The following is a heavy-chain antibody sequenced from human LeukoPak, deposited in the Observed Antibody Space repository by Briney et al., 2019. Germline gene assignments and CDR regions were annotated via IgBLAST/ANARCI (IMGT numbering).Heavy chain of an antibody. J-gene: IGHJ6*02. CDR2: IYYSGST. V-gene: IGHV4-59*01. D-gene: IGHD6-19*01. CDR1: GGSISSYY. Sequence: PSETLSLTCTVSGGSISSYYWSWIRQPPGKGLEWIGYIYYSGSTNYNPSLESRVTISVDTSKNQFSLKLSSVTAADTAVYYCARWPEQWLAYGMDVWGQGTTVTVSS. CDR3: ARWPEQWLAYGMDV.